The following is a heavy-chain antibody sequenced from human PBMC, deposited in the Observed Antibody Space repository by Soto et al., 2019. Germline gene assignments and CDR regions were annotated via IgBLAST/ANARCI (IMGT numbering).Heavy chain of an antibody. J-gene: IGHJ6*02. Sequence: QLQLQGSGSRLVKPSQTLSLSCTVSGGSISSAGYSWSWIRQSPGKDLEWIGYIYHSVNAFYNPSLKSRVTMSLDRSRNQFSLTLTSVTAAETAVYFCASSSQALSFYAVDVWGQGTTVVVSS. CDR3: ASSSQALSFYAVDV. D-gene: IGHD2-2*01. CDR2: IYHSVNA. CDR1: GGSISSAGYS. V-gene: IGHV4-30-2*06.